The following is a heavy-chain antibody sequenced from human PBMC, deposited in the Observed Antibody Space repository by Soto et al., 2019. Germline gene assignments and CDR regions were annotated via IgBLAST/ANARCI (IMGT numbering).Heavy chain of an antibody. J-gene: IGHJ4*02. CDR2: INHSGST. V-gene: IGHV4-34*01. Sequence: SWISQPPGKGLEWIGEINHSGSTNYNPSLKSRVTISVDTSKNQFSLKLSSVTAADTAVYYCARGFGSSGYIGYWGQGTLVPVSS. CDR3: ARGFGSSGYIGY. D-gene: IGHD3-22*01.